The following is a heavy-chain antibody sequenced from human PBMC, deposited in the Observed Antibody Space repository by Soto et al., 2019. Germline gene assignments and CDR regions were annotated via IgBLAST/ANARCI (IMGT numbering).Heavy chain of an antibody. CDR3: ASSYSKQYYYYGMDV. V-gene: IGHV1-69*13. Sequence: SVKVSCKASGGTFSSYAISWVRRAPGQGLEWMGGIIPIFGTANYAQKFQGRVTITADESTSTAYMELSSLRSEDTAVYYCASSYSKQYYYYGMDVWGQGTTVTVSS. J-gene: IGHJ6*02. D-gene: IGHD4-4*01. CDR1: GGTFSSYA. CDR2: IIPIFGTA.